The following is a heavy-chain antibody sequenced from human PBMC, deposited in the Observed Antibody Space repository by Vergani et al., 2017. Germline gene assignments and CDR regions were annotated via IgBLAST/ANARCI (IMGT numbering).Heavy chain of an antibody. CDR3: ARWNDYGDSFDY. J-gene: IGHJ4*02. CDR1: GGSFSGYY. Sequence: QVQLQQWCAGLLKPSETLSLTCAVYGGSFSGYYWSWIRQPPGKGLEWIGEINHSGSTNYNPSLKSRITISVDTSKNQFSLKLSSVTAADTAVYYCARWNDYGDSFDYWGQGTLVTVSS. D-gene: IGHD4-17*01. CDR2: INHSGST. V-gene: IGHV4-34*01.